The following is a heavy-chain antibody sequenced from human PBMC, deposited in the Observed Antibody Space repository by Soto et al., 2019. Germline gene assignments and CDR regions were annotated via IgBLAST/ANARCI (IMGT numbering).Heavy chain of an antibody. Sequence: EVELVQSGAEVKKPGESLKISCKGSGYSFTRSWIGWVRQTPGKGLEWMGIIYPGDSDTRYSPAFQGQVTISADKSISTAHLQWSGLTASDTAMYYCARVGLSVYNYWIDYWGQGTLVTVSS. D-gene: IGHD3-3*01. CDR3: ARVGLSVYNYWIDY. V-gene: IGHV5-51*03. CDR2: IYPGDSDT. CDR1: GYSFTRSW. J-gene: IGHJ4*02.